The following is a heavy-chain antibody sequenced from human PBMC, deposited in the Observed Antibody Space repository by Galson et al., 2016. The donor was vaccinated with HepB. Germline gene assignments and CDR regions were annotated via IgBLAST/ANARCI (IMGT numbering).Heavy chain of an antibody. CDR3: ARDSTAWYTFDY. CDR1: GFPFNRYS. V-gene: IGHV3-21*06. Sequence: SLRLSCAASGFPFNRYSMNWVRQAPGKGLEWVASISRSGSDIYYADSVKGRFIISRDNGQNSLFLQMNRLRGDDTAFYYCARDSTAWYTFDYWGQGVLLIVSS. CDR2: ISRSGSDI. J-gene: IGHJ4*02. D-gene: IGHD6-13*01.